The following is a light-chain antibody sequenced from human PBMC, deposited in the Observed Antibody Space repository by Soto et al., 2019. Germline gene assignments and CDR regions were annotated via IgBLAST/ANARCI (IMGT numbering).Light chain of an antibody. Sequence: EVVMTQSPATLSVSPGERATLACRASESVSRNLAWYQQKPGQAPRLLIYDASTRATGIPDRFSGGGSGTEFTLTIGSLQSEEFVGYYCQQYNSWPPITFGQGTRLEIK. V-gene: IGKV3-15*01. CDR3: QQYNSWPPIT. J-gene: IGKJ5*01. CDR1: ESVSRN. CDR2: DAS.